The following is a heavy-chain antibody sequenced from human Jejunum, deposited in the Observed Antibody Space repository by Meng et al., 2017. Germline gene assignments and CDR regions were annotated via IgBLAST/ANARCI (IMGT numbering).Heavy chain of an antibody. D-gene: IGHD1-26*01. CDR3: ARAREGGWYFDL. CDR2: TYYRSKWYN. Sequence: QPQQSGPGRVQPSPTPSLNCASSGGRSSSNSTACNWIRQSPSRGLEWLGRTYYRSKWYNYYAVSVKSRTTINPDTSKNQFSLQLNSVTPEDTAVYYCARAREGGWYFDLWGRGTLVTVSS. V-gene: IGHV6-1*01. CDR1: GGRSSSNSTA. J-gene: IGHJ2*01.